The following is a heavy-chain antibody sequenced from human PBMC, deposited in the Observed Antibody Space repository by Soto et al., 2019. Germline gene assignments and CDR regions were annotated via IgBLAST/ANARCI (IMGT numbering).Heavy chain of an antibody. CDR2: IYYSGST. D-gene: IGHD3-22*01. CDR3: ARDPFDYYDSSGYYYDY. Sequence: QLQLQESGPGLVKPSETLSLTCTVSGGSISSSSYYWGWIRQPPGKGLEWIGSIYYSGSTYYNPSLKRRVTISVDTSKNQFSLKLRSVTAADTAVYYCARDPFDYYDSSGYYYDYWGQGTLVTVSS. J-gene: IGHJ4*02. CDR1: GGSISSSSYY. V-gene: IGHV4-39*02.